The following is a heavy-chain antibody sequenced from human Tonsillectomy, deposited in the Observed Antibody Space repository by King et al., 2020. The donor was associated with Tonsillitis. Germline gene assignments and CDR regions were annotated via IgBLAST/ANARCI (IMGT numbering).Heavy chain of an antibody. CDR3: ARGPDSGAYGGGEGY. V-gene: IGHV4-38-2*02. D-gene: IGHD1-26*01. J-gene: IGHJ4*02. CDR1: GYSISSGYH. Sequence: VQLQESGPGLVKPSETLALTCTVSGYSISSGYHWGWIRQPPGKGLEWIGSIIFHSGNTYYNPSLQSRVTISVDTSKNQFSLKLNSVTAADTAIYYCARGPDSGAYGGGEGYWGQGTLVTVSS. CDR2: IFHSGNT.